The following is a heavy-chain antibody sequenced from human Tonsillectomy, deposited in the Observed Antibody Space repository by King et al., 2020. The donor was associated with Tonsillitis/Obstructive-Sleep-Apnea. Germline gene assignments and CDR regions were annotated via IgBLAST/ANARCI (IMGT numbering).Heavy chain of an antibody. V-gene: IGHV3-33*01. Sequence: QLVQSGGGAVQPGRSMILSCAASGFTFNRYAMHWVRQAPGKGLEWVAVIWYDGSNKYYAASVKGRFTISRDNSKTIVYLQMNSLRAEDTAVYYCARDPPDDSTGYFAFDYWGQGNLVTVAS. J-gene: IGHJ4*02. CDR2: IWYDGSNK. CDR1: GFTFNRYA. CDR3: ARDPPDDSTGYFAFDY. D-gene: IGHD3-22*01.